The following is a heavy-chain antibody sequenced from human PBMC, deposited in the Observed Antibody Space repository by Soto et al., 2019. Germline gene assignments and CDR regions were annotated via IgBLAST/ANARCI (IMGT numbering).Heavy chain of an antibody. CDR2: IYHSGAT. CDR3: ARHIAVSGTRGFDF. CDR1: GGSISTNW. J-gene: IGHJ4*01. Sequence: QVQLQESGPGLMKPSGTLSLNCAVSGGSISTNWWSWVRQPPGKGLEWIGDIYHSGATNYNPSLKNPVPMSVYKSQNHRSLNLNAVTAADTAVYYCARHIAVSGTRGFDFWGHGTLVTVSS. V-gene: IGHV4-4*02. D-gene: IGHD6-19*01.